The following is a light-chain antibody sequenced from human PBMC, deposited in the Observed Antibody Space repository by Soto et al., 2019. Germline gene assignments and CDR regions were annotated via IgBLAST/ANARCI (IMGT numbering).Light chain of an antibody. CDR1: SSDVGGYKY. Sequence: QSALTQPASVSGSPGQSITISCTGTSSDVGGYKYVSWYQQYPGKAPKLIIYEVSNRPSGVSNRFSGSKSGNTASLTISGLQAEDEADYYCSSYTSTTPWVFGGGTKSPS. J-gene: IGLJ3*02. CDR2: EVS. CDR3: SSYTSTTPWV. V-gene: IGLV2-14*01.